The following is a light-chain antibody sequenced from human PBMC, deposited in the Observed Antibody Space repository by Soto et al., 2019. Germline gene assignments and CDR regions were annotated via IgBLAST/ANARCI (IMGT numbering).Light chain of an antibody. V-gene: IGLV2-14*01. J-gene: IGLJ2*01. CDR1: SSDVGGYNY. CDR3: SSYTGSSTLV. CDR2: EVS. Sequence: QSALTQPASVSGSPGQSITVSCTGTSSDVGGYNYVSWYQQHPGKAPKLMIYEVSYRPSGVSNRFSGSKSGNTASLTISGLQAEDEADYYCSSYTGSSTLVFGGWTKLTVL.